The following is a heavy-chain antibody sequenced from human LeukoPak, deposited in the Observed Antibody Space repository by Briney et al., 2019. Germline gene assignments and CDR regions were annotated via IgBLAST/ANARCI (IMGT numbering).Heavy chain of an antibody. J-gene: IGHJ4*02. Sequence: SETLSLTCAVYGGSFSGYYWSWIRQPPGKGLEWIGEINHSGSTNYNPSLKSRVTISVDTSKNQFSLKLSSVTAADTAVYYCARAQFGIAVAGTYFDYWGQGTLVTVSS. CDR3: ARAQFGIAVAGTYFDY. V-gene: IGHV4-34*01. CDR1: GGSFSGYY. D-gene: IGHD6-19*01. CDR2: INHSGST.